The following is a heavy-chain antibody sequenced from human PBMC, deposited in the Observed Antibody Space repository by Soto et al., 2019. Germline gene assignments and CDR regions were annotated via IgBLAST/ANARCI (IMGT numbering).Heavy chain of an antibody. CDR1: GVTFDDYA. Sequence: RXSCAASGVTFDDYAMHWVRQVPGKGLEWVSGINWNSGSIGYGDSVKGRFAISRDNAKNSLHLQMNSLSAEDTAFYYCVKDESINWYSGHFRHWGQGTLVTVSS. CDR3: VKDESINWYSGHFRH. V-gene: IGHV3-9*01. D-gene: IGHD6-13*01. CDR2: INWNSGSI. J-gene: IGHJ1*01.